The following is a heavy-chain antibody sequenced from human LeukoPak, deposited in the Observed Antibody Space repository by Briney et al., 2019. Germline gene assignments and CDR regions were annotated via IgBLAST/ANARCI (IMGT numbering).Heavy chain of an antibody. Sequence: SETLSLTCTVSGDSISSRSYYWGWIRQPPGKGLEWIGSIYYSGTTYYNPSLKSRVTISVDTPKDQFSLKLSSVTAADTAVYYCARVATHYFYYYMDVWGKGTTVTVSS. CDR1: GDSISSRSYY. CDR3: ARVATHYFYYYMDV. J-gene: IGHJ6*03. V-gene: IGHV4-39*07. CDR2: IYYSGTT.